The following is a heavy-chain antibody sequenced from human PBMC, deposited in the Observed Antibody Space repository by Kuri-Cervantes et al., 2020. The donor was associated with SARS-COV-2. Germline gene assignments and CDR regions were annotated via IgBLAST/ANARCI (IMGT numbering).Heavy chain of an antibody. Sequence: GSLRLSCTVSGGSISSYYWSWIRQPAGKGLERIGRIYTSGSTNYNPSLKSRVTMSVDTSKNQFSLKLSSVTAADTAVYYCARDLSAGPNWFDPWGQGTLVTVSS. CDR1: GGSISSYY. CDR2: IYTSGST. J-gene: IGHJ5*02. D-gene: IGHD6-13*01. CDR3: ARDLSAGPNWFDP. V-gene: IGHV4-4*07.